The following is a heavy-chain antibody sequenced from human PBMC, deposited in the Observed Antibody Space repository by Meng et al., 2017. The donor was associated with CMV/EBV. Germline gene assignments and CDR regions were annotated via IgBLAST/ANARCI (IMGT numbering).Heavy chain of an antibody. J-gene: IGHJ6*02. D-gene: IGHD3-3*01. Sequence: GGSLRLSCAASGFTFSSYGMHWVRQAPGKGLEWVAFIRYDGSNKYYADSVKGRFTISRDSSKNTLYLQMNSLRAEDTAVYYCAKLPYDFWGSYYSGYYYYGMDVWGQGTTVTVSS. V-gene: IGHV3-30*02. CDR1: GFTFSSYG. CDR2: IRYDGSNK. CDR3: AKLPYDFWGSYYSGYYYYGMDV.